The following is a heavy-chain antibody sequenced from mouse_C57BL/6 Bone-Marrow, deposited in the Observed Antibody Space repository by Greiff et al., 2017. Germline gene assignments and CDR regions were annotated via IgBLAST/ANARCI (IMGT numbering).Heavy chain of an antibody. CDR2: IVPENGAT. J-gene: IGHJ4*01. CDR3: TTYSNYYAMDY. V-gene: IGHV14-4*01. CDR1: GFNIKDDY. D-gene: IGHD2-5*01. Sequence: EVQLQQSGAELVRPGASVKLSCTASGFNIKDDYMHWVKQRPEQGLEWIGWIVPENGATEYASKFQGKATITADTSSNTAYLQLSSLTSEDTAVYYCTTYSNYYAMDYWGQGTSVTVSS.